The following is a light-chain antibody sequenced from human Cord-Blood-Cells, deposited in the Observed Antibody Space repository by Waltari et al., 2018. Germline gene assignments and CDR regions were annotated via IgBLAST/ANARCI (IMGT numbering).Light chain of an antibody. CDR1: QSVLYSSNNKNY. CDR3: QQYYSTPFT. V-gene: IGKV4-1*01. J-gene: IGKJ3*01. Sequence: DIVMTQSPDSLAVSLGERATLNCKSSQSVLYSSNNKNYLDWYQQKPGQPPKLLIYWASTRESGVPDRFSGSGSGTDFTLTISSLQAEDVAVYYCQQYYSTPFTFGPGTKVDIK. CDR2: WAS.